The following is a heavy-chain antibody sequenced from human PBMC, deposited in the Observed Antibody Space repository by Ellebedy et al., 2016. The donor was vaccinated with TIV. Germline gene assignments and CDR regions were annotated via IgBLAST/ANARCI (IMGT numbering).Heavy chain of an antibody. Sequence: GESLKISCAASGFTFSTYTMNWVRQAPGKGLEWVSTISDSGGSTFYAGSVKGRFIISRDSAKNSLYLQMNSLRAEDTAVYYCARATSGFDYWGQGALATVSS. D-gene: IGHD5-24*01. J-gene: IGHJ4*02. CDR2: ISDSGGST. CDR3: ARATSGFDY. CDR1: GFTFSTYT. V-gene: IGHV3-23*01.